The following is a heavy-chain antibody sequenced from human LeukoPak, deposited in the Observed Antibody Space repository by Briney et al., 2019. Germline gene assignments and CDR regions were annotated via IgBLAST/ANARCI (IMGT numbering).Heavy chain of an antibody. D-gene: IGHD6-19*01. CDR3: ARDYSSGWHFDY. Sequence: GGSLRLSCAASGFTFSSYSMNWVRQAPGKGLEWVSSISSSSSFIYYADSVKGRFTISGDNAKNSLYLQMNSLRAEDTAVYYCARDYSSGWHFDYWGQGTLVTVSS. V-gene: IGHV3-21*01. CDR2: ISSSSSFI. CDR1: GFTFSSYS. J-gene: IGHJ4*02.